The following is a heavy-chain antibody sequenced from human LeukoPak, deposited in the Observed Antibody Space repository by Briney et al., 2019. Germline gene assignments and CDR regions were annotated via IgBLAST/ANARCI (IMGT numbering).Heavy chain of an antibody. J-gene: IGHJ4*02. D-gene: IGHD3-10*01. Sequence: PGGSLRLSRAASGFTFSSYAMSWVRQAPGKGLEWVSSFSGGSGNTYYADSVKGRFTISRDNSQNTLYLQMSSLRAEDTAVYYCAKDQYIYGSSPFDYWGQGTLVTVSS. CDR2: FSGGSGNT. CDR1: GFTFSSYA. CDR3: AKDQYIYGSSPFDY. V-gene: IGHV3-23*01.